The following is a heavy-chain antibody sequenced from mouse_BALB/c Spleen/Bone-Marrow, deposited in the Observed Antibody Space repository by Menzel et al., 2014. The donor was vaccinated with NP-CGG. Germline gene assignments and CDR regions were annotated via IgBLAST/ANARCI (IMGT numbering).Heavy chain of an antibody. CDR2: IYPGDGNT. Sequence: VQLQQSGPELVKPGASVKVSCGASGYVFSSSWMNWVKQRPGQGLEWIGRIYPGDGNTNYNGKFKGKATLTADTSSSTAYMQISGLTSVDSAVYFCARRRTFITSVVDYFDVWGAGTTVTVSS. J-gene: IGHJ1*01. CDR3: ARRRTFITSVVDYFDV. D-gene: IGHD1-1*02. V-gene: IGHV1-82*01. CDR1: GYVFSSSW.